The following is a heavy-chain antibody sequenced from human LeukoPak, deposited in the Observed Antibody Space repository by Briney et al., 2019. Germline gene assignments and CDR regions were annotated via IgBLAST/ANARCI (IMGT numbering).Heavy chain of an antibody. CDR2: INSDASTT. D-gene: IGHD1-26*01. Sequence: GGSLRLSCAASGFTLSSYWMHWVRQAPGKGLVWVSRINSDASTTSYADSVKGRFTISRDNAKSTLHLQMNSLRAEDTAVYYCTRVAGSGSVDWGQGTLVTVSS. CDR3: TRVAGSGSVD. J-gene: IGHJ4*02. V-gene: IGHV3-74*01. CDR1: GFTLSSYW.